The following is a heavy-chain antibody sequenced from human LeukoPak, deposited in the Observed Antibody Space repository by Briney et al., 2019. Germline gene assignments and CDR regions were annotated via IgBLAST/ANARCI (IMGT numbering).Heavy chain of an antibody. CDR1: GFTFSSYA. J-gene: IGHJ4*02. CDR2: ISGSGGST. V-gene: IGHV3-23*01. CDR3: AKDYSNYNYFDY. Sequence: PGGSLRLSCAASGFTFSSYAMSWVRQAPGKGLEWVSAISGSGGSTYYADSVKGRFTISRDNSKNTPYLQMNSLRAEDTAVYYCAKDYSNYNYFDYWGQGTLVTVSS. D-gene: IGHD4-11*01.